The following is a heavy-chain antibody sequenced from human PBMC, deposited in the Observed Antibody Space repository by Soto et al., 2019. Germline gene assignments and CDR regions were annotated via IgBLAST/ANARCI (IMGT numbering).Heavy chain of an antibody. V-gene: IGHV1-3*01. J-gene: IGHJ5*02. CDR2: INAGNGNT. CDR3: ARDPIRTIVVVPAAPDNWFDP. CDR1: GYTFTSYA. D-gene: IGHD2-2*01. Sequence: ASVKVSCKASGYTFTSYAMHWVRQAPGQRLEWMGWINAGNGNTKYSQKSQGRVTITRDTSASTAYMELSSLRSEDTAVYYCARDPIRTIVVVPAAPDNWFDPWGQGTLVTVSS.